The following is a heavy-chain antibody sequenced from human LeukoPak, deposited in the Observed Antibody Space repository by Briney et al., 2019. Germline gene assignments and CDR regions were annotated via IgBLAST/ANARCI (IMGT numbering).Heavy chain of an antibody. D-gene: IGHD2-21*01. CDR1: GGSISSYY. CDR3: ARDLCGENWFDP. J-gene: IGHJ5*02. Sequence: PSETLSLTCTVSGGSISSYYCSWIRQPPGKGLEWIGYIYYSGSTNYNPSLKSRVTISVDTSKNQFSLKLSSVTAADTAVYYCARDLCGENWFDPWGQGTLVTVSS. CDR2: IYYSGST. V-gene: IGHV4-59*01.